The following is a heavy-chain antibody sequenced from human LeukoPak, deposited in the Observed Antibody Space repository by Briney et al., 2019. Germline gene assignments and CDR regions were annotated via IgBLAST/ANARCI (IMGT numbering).Heavy chain of an antibody. V-gene: IGHV7-4-1*02. CDR2: INTNTGNP. D-gene: IGHD3-10*01. CDR3: ARDLPLWFGELSHAFDI. Sequence: ASVKVSCKASGYTFTSYAMNWVRQAPGQGLEWMGWINTNTGNPTYAQGFTGRFVFSLDTSVSTAYLQISSLKAEDTAVYYCARDLPLWFGELSHAFDIWGQGTMVTVSS. CDR1: GYTFTSYA. J-gene: IGHJ3*02.